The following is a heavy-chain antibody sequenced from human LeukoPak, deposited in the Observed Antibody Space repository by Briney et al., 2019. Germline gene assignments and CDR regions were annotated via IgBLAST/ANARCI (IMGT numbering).Heavy chain of an antibody. V-gene: IGHV3-23*01. Sequence: PGGSLRLPCAASAFTFSSYAMSWVRQAPGKGLEWVSVISGSGGSTYYADSVKGRFTISRDNSKNTLYLQMNSLRAEDTAVYYCAKALSVAYSSFDYWGQGTLVTVS. CDR1: AFTFSSYA. CDR2: ISGSGGST. CDR3: AKALSVAYSSFDY. D-gene: IGHD6-13*01. J-gene: IGHJ4*02.